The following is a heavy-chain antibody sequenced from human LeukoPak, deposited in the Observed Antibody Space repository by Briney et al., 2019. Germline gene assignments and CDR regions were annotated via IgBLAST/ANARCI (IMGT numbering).Heavy chain of an antibody. Sequence: ASVKVSCKASGGTFSSYAISWVRQAPGQGLEWMGWINPNSGGTNYAQKFQGRVTMTRDTSISTAYMELSRLRSDDTAVYYCANVSREGYYYYYYMDVRGKGTTVTVSS. V-gene: IGHV1-2*02. J-gene: IGHJ6*03. CDR3: ANVSREGYYYYYYMDV. CDR1: GGTFSSYA. CDR2: INPNSGGT. D-gene: IGHD3-16*01.